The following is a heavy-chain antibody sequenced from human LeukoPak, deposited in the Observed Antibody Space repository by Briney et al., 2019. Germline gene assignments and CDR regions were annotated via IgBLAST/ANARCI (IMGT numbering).Heavy chain of an antibody. V-gene: IGHV1-2*02. CDR3: ARTAHCGGDCYSDFQH. Sequence: ASVKVSCKASGYTFTSYDINWVRQAPGQGLEWMGWMNPNSGGTNYAQKFQGRVTMTRDTSISTAYMELSSLRSDDTAVYYCARTAHCGGDCYSDFQHWGQGTLVTVSS. CDR1: GYTFTSYD. D-gene: IGHD2-21*01. J-gene: IGHJ1*01. CDR2: MNPNSGGT.